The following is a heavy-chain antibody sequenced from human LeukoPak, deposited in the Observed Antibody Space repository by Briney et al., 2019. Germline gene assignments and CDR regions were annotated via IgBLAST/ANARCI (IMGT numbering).Heavy chain of an antibody. Sequence: GASVKVSRKASGYTFTNYGITWVRQAPGQGLERMGWISAYNGNTNYAQKLQGRVTMTTDTSTSTAYMELRSLRSDDTAVYYCARDTPREAFYIWGEGTMVTVSS. V-gene: IGHV1-18*01. CDR1: GYTFTNYG. J-gene: IGHJ3*02. CDR2: ISAYNGNT. CDR3: ARDTPREAFYI.